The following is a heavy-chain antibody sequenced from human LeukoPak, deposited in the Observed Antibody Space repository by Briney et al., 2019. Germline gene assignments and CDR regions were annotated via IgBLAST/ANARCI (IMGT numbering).Heavy chain of an antibody. Sequence: PGGSLRLSCAASGFTFSTYEMHWVRQAPGKGLEWVSYMSSTGDIIYHADSVKGRFTISRDNAKNSLYLQMDSLRAEDTAVYYCARDDGGRHTSSLDYWGQGTLVAVSS. V-gene: IGHV3-48*03. CDR1: GFTFSTYE. D-gene: IGHD6-6*01. J-gene: IGHJ4*02. CDR3: ARDDGGRHTSSLDY. CDR2: MSSTGDII.